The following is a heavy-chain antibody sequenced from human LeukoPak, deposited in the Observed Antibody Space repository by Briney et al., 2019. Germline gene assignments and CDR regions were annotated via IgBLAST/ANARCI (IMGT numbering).Heavy chain of an antibody. CDR2: FSSGGSA. V-gene: IGHV4-39*07. J-gene: IGHJ4*02. Sequence: SEALSLTCIVPGGSISSSSYYWAWIRQSPGKGLEWIGTFSSGGSAYYNPSLTSRVSISKDTSDNQFSLRLYSVTAADTAVYYCARKQTGTMYDVWGQGTQVTVSS. CDR1: GGSISSSSYY. D-gene: IGHD1-7*01. CDR3: ARKQTGTMYDV.